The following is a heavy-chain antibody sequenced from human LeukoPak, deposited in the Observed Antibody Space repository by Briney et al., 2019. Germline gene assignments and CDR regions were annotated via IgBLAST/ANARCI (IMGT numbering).Heavy chain of an antibody. D-gene: IGHD6-13*01. V-gene: IGHV1-69*13. CDR1: GGTFTSYA. CDR2: IIPIFGTA. Sequence: SVKVSCTASGGTFTSYAISWVRQAPGQGLEWRGGIIPIFGTANYAHKFQARVTITADECTSTAYMELSSLRSEDTAVYYGARDKAAVYFDYWGQGTLVTVSS. CDR3: ARDKAAVYFDY. J-gene: IGHJ4*02.